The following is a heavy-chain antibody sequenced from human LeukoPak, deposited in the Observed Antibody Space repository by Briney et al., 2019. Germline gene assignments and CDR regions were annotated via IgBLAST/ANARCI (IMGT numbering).Heavy chain of an antibody. V-gene: IGHV3-11*05. J-gene: IGHJ4*02. CDR2: ISIRGHYA. Sequence: GGALRLSCAASGFTYSDFFRNWIRQPPGKGLEWVACISIRGHYAKYAASVKGRFTNSRETAKNSLILQMGSLRAEDTAIYYCARDRWELLGAGHYFDYWGQGALLTVSS. CDR1: GFTYSDFF. D-gene: IGHD4-23*01. CDR3: ARDRWELLGAGHYFDY.